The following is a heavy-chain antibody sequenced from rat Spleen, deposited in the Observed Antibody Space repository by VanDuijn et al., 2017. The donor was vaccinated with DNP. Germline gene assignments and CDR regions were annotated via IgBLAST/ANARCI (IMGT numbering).Heavy chain of an antibody. J-gene: IGHJ2*01. D-gene: IGHD1-11*01. CDR1: GFIFSDYA. CDR2: IIYDGSSA. V-gene: IGHV5S10*01. Sequence: EVQLVESGGGLVRPGNSLRLSCAASGFIFSDYAMAWVRQSPKMGLEWVSTIIYDGSSAFYRDSVTGRFTISRDFAKSTLYLQMDSLRSEDSATYYCATRGEGIVHWGQGLMVTVSS. CDR3: ATRGEGIVH.